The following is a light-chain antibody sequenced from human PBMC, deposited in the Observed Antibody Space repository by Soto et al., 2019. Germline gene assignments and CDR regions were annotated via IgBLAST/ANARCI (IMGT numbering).Light chain of an antibody. CDR1: QSVSNY. CDR2: AAT. Sequence: EIVLTQSPATLSLSPGERATLSCRASQSVSNYLAWYQQKPRQAPRLLIQAATDRATGIPARFSGSGSGTDFTLTISSLEPEDFAVYYCQQRSNWLTFGGGTKVDIK. V-gene: IGKV3-11*01. CDR3: QQRSNWLT. J-gene: IGKJ4*01.